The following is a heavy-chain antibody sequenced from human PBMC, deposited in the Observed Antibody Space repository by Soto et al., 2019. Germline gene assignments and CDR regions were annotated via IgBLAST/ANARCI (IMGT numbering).Heavy chain of an antibody. D-gene: IGHD5-18*01. CDR3: AHSPTVGGYSLIDY. Sequence: QITLKESGPTLVKPTQTLTLTCTFSGFSLSTSGVGVGWIRQPPGKALEWLALIYWNDDKRYSPSLKSRLTITKDTSKNQVVLTMTNIDPVDTATYYCAHSPTVGGYSLIDYWGQGTLVTVSS. CDR1: GFSLSTSGVG. J-gene: IGHJ4*02. CDR2: IYWNDDK. V-gene: IGHV2-5*01.